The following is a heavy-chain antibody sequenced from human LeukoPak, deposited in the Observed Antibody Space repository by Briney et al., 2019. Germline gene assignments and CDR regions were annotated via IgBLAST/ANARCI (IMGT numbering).Heavy chain of an antibody. D-gene: IGHD4-17*01. CDR2: IYYSGST. CDR1: GDSISSTNYY. CDR3: ATEYGDYVHYYYYMDV. V-gene: IGHV4-39*07. Sequence: SETLSLTCTVSGDSISSTNYYWGWIRQPPGKGLEWIGSIYYSGSTFNNPSLKSRVTISVDTSKNQFSLKLSSVTAADTAVYYCATEYGDYVHYYYYMDVWGKGTTVTVSS. J-gene: IGHJ6*03.